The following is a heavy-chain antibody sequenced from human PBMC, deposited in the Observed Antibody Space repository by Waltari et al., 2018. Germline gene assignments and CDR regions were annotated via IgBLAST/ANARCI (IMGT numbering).Heavy chain of an antibody. D-gene: IGHD3-10*01. J-gene: IGHJ4*02. CDR3: ARDHYYGSGSYYGFDY. CDR1: GGSFSSHY. Sequence: QVQLQESGPGLVKPSETLSLTCNVSGGSFSSHYWSWIRQPPGKGLEWFGYIDDSGSTSSNPALRSRVTRSLDTSARQFSLKLSSATAADTAVYYCARDHYYGSGSYYGFDYWGQGKLVTVSS. V-gene: IGHV4-59*11. CDR2: IDDSGST.